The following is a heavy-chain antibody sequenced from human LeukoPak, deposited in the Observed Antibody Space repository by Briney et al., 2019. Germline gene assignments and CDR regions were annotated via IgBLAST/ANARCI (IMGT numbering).Heavy chain of an antibody. CDR3: ARQVRAARPNYYYYYMDV. D-gene: IGHD6-6*01. CDR2: INHSGST. J-gene: IGHJ6*03. V-gene: IGHV4-34*01. Sequence: SETLSLTCAVYGGSFSGYYWSWIRQPPGKGLEWIGEINHSGSTNYNPSLKSRVTISVDTSKNQFSLKLSSVTAADTAVYYCARQVRAARPNYYYYYMDVWGKGTTVTVS. CDR1: GGSFSGYY.